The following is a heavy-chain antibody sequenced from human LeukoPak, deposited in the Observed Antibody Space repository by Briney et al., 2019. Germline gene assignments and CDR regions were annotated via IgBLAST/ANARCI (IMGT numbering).Heavy chain of an antibody. Sequence: ASETLSLTCIVSGDSISSYYWSWIRQPAGKGLEWIGRFYTSGSTNYNPSLKSRVTMSVDTSQNQFSLKLSSVTAADTAVYYCASTLFERWGQGTLVTVSS. CDR1: GDSISSYY. V-gene: IGHV4-4*07. CDR2: FYTSGST. CDR3: ASTLFER. J-gene: IGHJ4*02. D-gene: IGHD3-3*01.